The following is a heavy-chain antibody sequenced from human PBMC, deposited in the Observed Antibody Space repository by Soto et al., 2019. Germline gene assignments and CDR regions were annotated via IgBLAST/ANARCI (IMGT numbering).Heavy chain of an antibody. CDR2: ISYDGSNK. Sequence: QVQLVESGGGVVQPGRSLRLSCAASGFTFSSYGMHWVRQAPGKGLEWVAVISYDGSNKYYADSVKGRFTISRDNSKNTLYLQMNSVSAEDTAVDYCAKTSATVVVPLDYWGQGTLVTVSS. CDR3: AKTSATVVVPLDY. V-gene: IGHV3-30*18. J-gene: IGHJ4*02. D-gene: IGHD2-15*01. CDR1: GFTFSSYG.